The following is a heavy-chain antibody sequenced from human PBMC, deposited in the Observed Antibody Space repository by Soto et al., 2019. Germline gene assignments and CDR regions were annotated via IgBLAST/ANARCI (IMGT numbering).Heavy chain of an antibody. CDR2: ISAYNGNT. CDR1: GYTFTSYG. J-gene: IGHJ3*02. CDR3: ARDQRFLAWLGAFDI. Sequence: ASVKVSCKASGYTFTSYGISWVRQAPGQGLEWMGWISAYNGNTNYAQKLQGRVTMTTDTSTSTAYMELRSLRSDDTAVYYCARDQRFLAWLGAFDIWGQGTMVTVSS. V-gene: IGHV1-18*01. D-gene: IGHD3-3*01.